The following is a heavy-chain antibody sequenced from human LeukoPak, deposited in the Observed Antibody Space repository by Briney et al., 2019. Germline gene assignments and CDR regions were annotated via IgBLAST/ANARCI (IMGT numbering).Heavy chain of an antibody. Sequence: TGGSLRLSCAASGFTFSSYWMHWVRQAPGKGLVWVSRINSDGSSTSYADSVKGRFTISRGNAKNTLYPQMNSQRAEDTAVYYCARWNTFGGGIVSGGFDYWGQGTLVTVSS. CDR1: GFTFSSYW. J-gene: IGHJ4*02. D-gene: IGHD3-16*02. CDR3: ARWNTFGGGIVSGGFDY. CDR2: INSDGSST. V-gene: IGHV3-74*01.